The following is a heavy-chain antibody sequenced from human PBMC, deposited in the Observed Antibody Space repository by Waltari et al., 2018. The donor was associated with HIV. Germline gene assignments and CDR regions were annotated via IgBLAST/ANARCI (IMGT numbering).Heavy chain of an antibody. D-gene: IGHD6-19*01. CDR2: ISAGGTK. CDR1: GFTFSNYE. Sequence: EVQLVESGGGLVQPGGSLRLSCAGSGFTFSNYEMTWVRQAPGRGLGWISYISAGGTKYYADSVKGRFSSSRDNAKNSLYLQMNSLRAEDTAVYYCAKAVGDTSGRYWGGDVWGQGTTVTVS. J-gene: IGHJ6*02. V-gene: IGHV3-48*03. CDR3: AKAVGDTSGRYWGGDV.